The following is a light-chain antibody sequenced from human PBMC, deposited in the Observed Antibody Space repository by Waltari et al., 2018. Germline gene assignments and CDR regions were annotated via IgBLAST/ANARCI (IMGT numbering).Light chain of an antibody. CDR1: QSVSRA. V-gene: IGKV3-20*01. J-gene: IGKJ1*01. CDR2: GAS. Sequence: EIVLTQSPGSLSSSPGERVTLSCRASQSVSRALAWYQQKPGQAPRLLIFGASNRSAGLADRFRGGVGDKDWGGAISRLEPEDFAVYYCQHYVRLPATFGRGTKVEIK. CDR3: QHYVRLPAT.